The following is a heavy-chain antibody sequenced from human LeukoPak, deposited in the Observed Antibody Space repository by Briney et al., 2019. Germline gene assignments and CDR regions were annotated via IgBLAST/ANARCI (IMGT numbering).Heavy chain of an antibody. V-gene: IGHV3-74*03. CDR2: LNSDGSST. CDR3: ARTVHSGNYYRYLFNY. D-gene: IGHD1-26*01. Sequence: RGSLRLSCAAPGFTVSSYWMHWVRPAPGKGLLWRSCLNSDGSSTTYADSVKGRFTISRDTATNTLYMRMNSLRDEDTALYYCARTVHSGNYYRYLFNYWGQGTLVTVSS. J-gene: IGHJ4*02. CDR1: GFTVSSYW.